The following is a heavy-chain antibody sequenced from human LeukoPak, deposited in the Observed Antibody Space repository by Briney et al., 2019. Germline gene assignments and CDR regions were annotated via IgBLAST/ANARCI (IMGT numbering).Heavy chain of an antibody. CDR2: ISGSGGST. CDR1: GFTFSSYS. D-gene: IGHD3-10*01. Sequence: GGSLRLSCAASGFTFSSYSMKWVRQAPGKGLEWVSAISGSGGSTYYADSVKGRFTISRDNSKNTLYLQMNSLRAEDTAVYYCAKVGYYYGSGSYVGYWGQGTLVTVSS. CDR3: AKVGYYYGSGSYVGY. J-gene: IGHJ4*02. V-gene: IGHV3-23*01.